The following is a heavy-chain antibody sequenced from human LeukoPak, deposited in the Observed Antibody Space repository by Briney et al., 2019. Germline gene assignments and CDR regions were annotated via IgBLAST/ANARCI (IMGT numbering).Heavy chain of an antibody. D-gene: IGHD3-9*01. Sequence: GGSLRLSCAASGFTFSSYAMSWVRQAPGKGLEWVSAISSSGGSTYYADSVKGRFTISRDNSKNTLYLQMNSLRAEDTAVYYCAKDILTGTAGPLDYWGQGTLVTVSS. V-gene: IGHV3-23*01. CDR2: ISSSGGST. CDR3: AKDILTGTAGPLDY. J-gene: IGHJ4*02. CDR1: GFTFSSYA.